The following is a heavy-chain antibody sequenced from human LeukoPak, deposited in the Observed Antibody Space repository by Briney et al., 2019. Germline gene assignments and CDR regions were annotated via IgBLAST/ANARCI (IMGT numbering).Heavy chain of an antibody. Sequence: PGGSLRLSCAASGFTFSSYSMTWVRQAPGKGLEWVSSVSSSSSYIYYADSVKGRFTISRDNAKNSLYLQMNSLRAEDTAVYYCARDPGMATSSPYYYYGMDVWGQGTTVTVSS. V-gene: IGHV3-21*01. CDR2: VSSSSSYI. CDR1: GFTFSSYS. J-gene: IGHJ6*02. CDR3: ARDPGMATSSPYYYYGMDV. D-gene: IGHD5-24*01.